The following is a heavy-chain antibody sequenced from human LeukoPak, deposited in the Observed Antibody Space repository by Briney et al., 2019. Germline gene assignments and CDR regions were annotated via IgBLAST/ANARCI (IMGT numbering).Heavy chain of an antibody. CDR2: ISGSGGST. CDR1: GFTFSSYA. J-gene: IGHJ4*02. Sequence: SGGSLRLSCAASGFTFSSYAMSWVRQAPGKGLEWVSAISGSGGSTYYADSVKGRFTISRDNSKNTLYLQMNSLRAEDTAVYYCAKEGFYGSGSYIDYWGQGTLVTVSS. CDR3: AKEGFYGSGSYIDY. D-gene: IGHD3-10*01. V-gene: IGHV3-23*01.